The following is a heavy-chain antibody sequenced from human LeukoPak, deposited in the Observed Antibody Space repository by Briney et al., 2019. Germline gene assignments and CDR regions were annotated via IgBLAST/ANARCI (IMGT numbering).Heavy chain of an antibody. CDR3: ARVRGCCSSTSCARHFDY. D-gene: IGHD2-2*01. V-gene: IGHV1-46*01. CDR1: GYTFTSYY. Sequence: GASVKVSCKASGYTFTSYYMHWVRQAPGQGLEWMGIINPSGGSTSYAQKFQGRVTMTRDMSTSTVYMELSSLRSEDTAVYYCARVRGCCSSTSCARHFDYWGQGTLVTVSS. J-gene: IGHJ4*02. CDR2: INPSGGST.